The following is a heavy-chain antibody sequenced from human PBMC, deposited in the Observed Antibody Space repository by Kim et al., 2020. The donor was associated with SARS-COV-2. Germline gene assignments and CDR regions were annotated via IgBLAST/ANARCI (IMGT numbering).Heavy chain of an antibody. CDR2: INHSGST. V-gene: IGHV4-34*01. CDR1: GGSFSGYY. CDR3: ASQGPQGLY. Sequence: SETLSLTCAVYGGSFSGYYWSWIRQPPGKGLEWIGEINHSGSTNYNPSLKSRVTISVDTSKNQFSLKLSSVTAADTAVYYCASQGPQGLYWGQGTLVTVSS. J-gene: IGHJ4*02.